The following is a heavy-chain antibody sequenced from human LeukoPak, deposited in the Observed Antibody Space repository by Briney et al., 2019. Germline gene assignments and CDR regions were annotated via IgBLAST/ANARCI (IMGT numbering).Heavy chain of an antibody. V-gene: IGHV3-9*01. CDR3: AKERIWFGELSYFDY. CDR1: GFTFDDYA. CDR2: ISWNSGSI. Sequence: PGGSLRLSCAASGFTFDDYAMHWVRQAPGKGLEWVSGISWNSGSIGYADSVKGRFTISRDNAKNSLYLQMNSLRAEDTALYYCAKERIWFGELSYFDYWGQGTLVTVSS. D-gene: IGHD3-10*01. J-gene: IGHJ4*02.